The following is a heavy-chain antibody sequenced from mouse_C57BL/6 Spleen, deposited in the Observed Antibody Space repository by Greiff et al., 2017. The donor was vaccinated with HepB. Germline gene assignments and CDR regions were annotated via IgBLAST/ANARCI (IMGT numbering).Heavy chain of an antibody. J-gene: IGHJ3*01. Sequence: EVLLQQSGAALVRPGASVKLSCPASGFNFKDDYMHWVKQRPEPGLEWIGWLDPENGDTDYASKFQSKATIPADTSSNTAYLQLSSLTSEDTAVYDCNSCGKAGFAYWGQGTLVTVSA. CDR3: NSCGKAGFAY. D-gene: IGHD1-1*02. CDR1: GFNFKDDY. CDR2: LDPENGDT. V-gene: IGHV14-4*01.